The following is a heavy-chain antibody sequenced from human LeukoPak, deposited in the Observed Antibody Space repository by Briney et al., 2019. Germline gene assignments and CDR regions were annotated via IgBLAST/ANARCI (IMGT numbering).Heavy chain of an antibody. CDR3: ARVSVAARSDYDFWSGYYTNINWFDP. D-gene: IGHD3-3*01. V-gene: IGHV1-8*03. Sequence: ATVKVSCKASGYTFTSYDINWVRQATGQGLEWMGWMNPNSGNTGYAQKFQGRVTITRNTSISTAYMELSSLRSEDTAVYYCARVSVAARSDYDFWSGYYTNINWFDPWGQGTLVTVSS. J-gene: IGHJ5*02. CDR2: MNPNSGNT. CDR1: GYTFTSYD.